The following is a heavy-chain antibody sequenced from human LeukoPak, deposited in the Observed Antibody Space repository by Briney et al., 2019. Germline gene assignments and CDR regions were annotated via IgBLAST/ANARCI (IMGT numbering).Heavy chain of an antibody. J-gene: IGHJ4*02. Sequence: PSETLSLTCAVYGGSFSDYYWNWIRQPPGKGLEWIGEINHSGSTNYNPSLKSRVTISVDTSKNQFSLKLSSVTAADTAVYYCARRHYYGSGSYYDWGQGTLVTVSS. V-gene: IGHV4-34*01. CDR1: GGSFSDYY. CDR2: INHSGST. CDR3: ARRHYYGSGSYYD. D-gene: IGHD3-10*01.